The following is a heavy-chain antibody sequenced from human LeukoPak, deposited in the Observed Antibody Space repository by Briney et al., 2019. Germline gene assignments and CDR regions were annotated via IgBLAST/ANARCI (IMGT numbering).Heavy chain of an antibody. Sequence: ASVKVSCKASGCTFTSYGISWVRQAPGQGLEWMGWISAYNGNTNYAQKLQGRVTMTTDTSTSTAYMELRSLRSDDTAVYYCARDRSANIYYYDSSGYYLRGFDPWGQGTLVTVSS. J-gene: IGHJ5*02. CDR3: ARDRSANIYYYDSSGYYLRGFDP. D-gene: IGHD3-22*01. CDR1: GCTFTSYG. V-gene: IGHV1-18*01. CDR2: ISAYNGNT.